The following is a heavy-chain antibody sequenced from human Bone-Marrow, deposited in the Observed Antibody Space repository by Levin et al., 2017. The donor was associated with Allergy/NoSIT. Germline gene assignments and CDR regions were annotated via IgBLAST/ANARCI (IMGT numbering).Heavy chain of an antibody. CDR1: GFTFSTYD. D-gene: IGHD2-15*01. V-gene: IGHV3-13*01. J-gene: IGHJ6*02. CDR2: IGATGDT. CDR3: ARNCHGGGCYRGGMDV. Sequence: GGSLRLSCAASGFTFSTYDMHWVRQPTGKGLEWISSIGATGDTYYLGSVKGRFNISREDAKNSLYLQMNSLGAGDTAVYYCARNCHGGGCYRGGMDVWGQGTTVTVSS.